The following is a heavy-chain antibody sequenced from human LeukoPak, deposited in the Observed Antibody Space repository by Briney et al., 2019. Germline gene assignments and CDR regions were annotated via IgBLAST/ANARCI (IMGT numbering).Heavy chain of an antibody. CDR3: ANSRTGYCSSTSCYGGPFDY. J-gene: IGHJ4*02. Sequence: GGSLRLSCAVSGITLSNYWMHWVRQAPGKGLVWVSRVNSDGSSTTYADSVKGRFTISRDITKNTLYLQMNTLRAEDTAVYYCANSRTGYCSSTSCYGGPFDYWGQGTLVTVSS. V-gene: IGHV3-74*01. CDR2: VNSDGSST. D-gene: IGHD2-2*01. CDR1: GITLSNYW.